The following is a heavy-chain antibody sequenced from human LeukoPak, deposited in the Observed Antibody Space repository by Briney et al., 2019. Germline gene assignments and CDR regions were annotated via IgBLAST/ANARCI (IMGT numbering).Heavy chain of an antibody. Sequence: GGSLRLSCGASGFTFSSYWMHWVRQAPGKGLVWISRINSDGSTTSYADSVKGRFTISRDNAKNSLYLQMNSLRAEDTAVYYCARDLRITMVRGVNEDYWGQGTLVTVSS. CDR1: GFTFSSYW. CDR3: ARDLRITMVRGVNEDY. D-gene: IGHD3-10*01. V-gene: IGHV3-74*01. J-gene: IGHJ4*02. CDR2: INSDGSTT.